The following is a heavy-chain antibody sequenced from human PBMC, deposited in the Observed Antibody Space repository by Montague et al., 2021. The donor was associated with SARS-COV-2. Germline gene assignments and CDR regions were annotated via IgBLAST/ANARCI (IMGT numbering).Heavy chain of an antibody. CDR1: GFTLSRHG. CDR3: ARDLGSWSSTSCFWDALAI. V-gene: IGHV3-74*01. CDR2: INSDVSSI. Sequence: SLRLSCAASGFTLSRHGMHWVRQAPGKGLVWVSRINSDVSSIGYADSVRGRFTISRDNAKNTLYLQMDSLRPEDTAVYYCARDLGSWSSTSCFWDALAIWGQGPMVP. D-gene: IGHD2-2*01. J-gene: IGHJ3*02.